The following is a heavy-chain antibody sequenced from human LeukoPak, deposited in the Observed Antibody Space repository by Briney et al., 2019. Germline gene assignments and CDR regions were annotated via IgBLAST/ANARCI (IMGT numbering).Heavy chain of an antibody. D-gene: IGHD3-22*01. CDR1: GYIFTNYW. V-gene: IGHV5-51*04. Sequence: GESLKISCKSSGYIFTNYWIGWVRQMPGKGLEWMGLIYPRDSKTEYSPSFQGQVTISADKPITTAYLRWSSLKASDTAMYYCTTYYETDGYYALDIWGQGTMVTVSS. CDR3: TTYYETDGYYALDI. CDR2: IYPRDSKT. J-gene: IGHJ3*02.